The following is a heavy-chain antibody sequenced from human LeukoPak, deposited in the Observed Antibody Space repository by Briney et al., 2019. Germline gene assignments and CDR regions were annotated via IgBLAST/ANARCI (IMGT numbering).Heavy chain of an antibody. D-gene: IGHD1-7*01. J-gene: IGHJ6*02. Sequence: GESLRISCKGSGYSFTSYWISWVRQMPGKGLEWMGIINPDDSDTRYSPSFQGQGTISADKSISTAYLRWSSLKASDTAMYYCTRQLELQNYYGMDVWGQGTTVTVSS. CDR2: INPDDSDT. CDR1: GYSFTSYW. V-gene: IGHV5-51*01. CDR3: TRQLELQNYYGMDV.